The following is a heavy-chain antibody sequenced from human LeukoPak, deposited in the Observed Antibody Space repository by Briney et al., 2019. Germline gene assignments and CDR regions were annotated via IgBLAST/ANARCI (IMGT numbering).Heavy chain of an antibody. CDR3: AKVLHIVVVPAALGDV. Sequence: GGSLRLSCVASGFTFSSYSMNWVRQAPGKGLEWVAFIRYDGSNKYYAASVKGRFTISRDNSKNTLYLQMNSLRAEDTAVYYCAKVLHIVVVPAALGDVWGKGTTVTVSS. D-gene: IGHD2-2*01. CDR1: GFTFSSYS. CDR2: IRYDGSNK. V-gene: IGHV3-30*02. J-gene: IGHJ6*04.